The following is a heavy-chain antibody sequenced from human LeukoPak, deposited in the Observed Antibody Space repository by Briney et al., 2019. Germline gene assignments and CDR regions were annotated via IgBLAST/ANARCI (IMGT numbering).Heavy chain of an antibody. CDR3: ASIVGATFGDAFDI. J-gene: IGHJ3*02. CDR2: IIPILGIA. D-gene: IGHD1-26*01. V-gene: IGHV1-69*04. Sequence: SVKVSCKASGGTFSSYAISWVRQAPGQGLEWMGRIIPILGIANYAQKFQGRVTITADKSTSTAYMELSSLRSEDTAVYYCASIVGATFGDAFDIWGQGTMVTVSS. CDR1: GGTFSSYA.